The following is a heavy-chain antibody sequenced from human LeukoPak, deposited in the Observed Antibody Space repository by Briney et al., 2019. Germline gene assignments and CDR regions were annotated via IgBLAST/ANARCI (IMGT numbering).Heavy chain of an antibody. V-gene: IGHV3-30*04. J-gene: IGHJ4*02. CDR1: GFTFSSYA. D-gene: IGHD6-13*01. CDR3: AESIAAAGVLDY. CDR2: ISYDGSNK. Sequence: GGSLRLSCAASGFTFSSYAMHWVRQAAGKGLEWVAVISYDGSNKYYADSVKGRFTISRDNSKNTLYLQMNSLRAEDTAVYFCAESIAAAGVLDYWGQGTLVTVSS.